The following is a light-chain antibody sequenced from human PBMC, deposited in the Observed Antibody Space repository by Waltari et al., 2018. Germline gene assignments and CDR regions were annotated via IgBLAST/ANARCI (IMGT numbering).Light chain of an antibody. CDR2: RGP. CDR1: QSISHW. V-gene: IGKV1-5*03. Sequence: DIQMTQSPSTLSASVGDRVTITCRASQSISHWLAWYQQKPGKAPKLLIYRGPTLQSGVPSRFSGSGSGTEFTLTISSLQPDDFGSYYCQHYNYDLETFGQGTKVEIK. CDR3: QHYNYDLET. J-gene: IGKJ1*01.